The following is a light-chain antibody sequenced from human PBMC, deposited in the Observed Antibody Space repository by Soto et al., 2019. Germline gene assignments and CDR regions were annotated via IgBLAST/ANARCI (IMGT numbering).Light chain of an antibody. CDR1: QSVSSVS. CDR2: GAS. CDR3: QQYGGSPLVT. V-gene: IGKV3-20*01. Sequence: EIVLTQSPGTLSLSPGERATLSCRASQSVSSVSLAWYQQKPGQAPRLLVYGASTRATGIPDRFSGSGSGTDFSLTISRLEPEDFAVDYCQQYGGSPLVTFGQGTKLEIK. J-gene: IGKJ2*01.